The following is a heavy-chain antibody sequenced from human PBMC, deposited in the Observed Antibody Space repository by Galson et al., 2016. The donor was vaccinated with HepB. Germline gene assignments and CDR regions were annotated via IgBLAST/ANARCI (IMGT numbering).Heavy chain of an antibody. D-gene: IGHD2-2*01. V-gene: IGHV4-4*02. CDR2: IHHTGIT. CDR1: GDSISSDKW. Sequence: ETLFLTCAVSGDSISSDKWWNWVRQSPGKGLEWIGDIHHTGITNKKNPSLQSRVTMSVDKSKNQFSLEVNYVTAADAAVYYWACSTGLWKLDYWGQGILVTVSS. CDR3: ACSTGLWKLDY. J-gene: IGHJ4*02.